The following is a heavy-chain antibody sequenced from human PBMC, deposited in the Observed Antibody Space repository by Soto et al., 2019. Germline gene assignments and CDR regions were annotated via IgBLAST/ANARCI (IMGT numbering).Heavy chain of an antibody. J-gene: IGHJ6*04. Sequence: QVQLEQSGAEVKKPGSSVKVSCKASGGTFSNSAISWVRQAPGQGLEWMGGIMPVFRTPDYAQKFQGRVTITADESTSTAYMELSGLRSDDTAVYFCASDKDRPQLGGNYYYILDVWGXGTTVTVSS. CDR3: ASDKDRPQLGGNYYYILDV. D-gene: IGHD3-3*02. V-gene: IGHV1-69*12. CDR2: IMPVFRTP. CDR1: GGTFSNSA.